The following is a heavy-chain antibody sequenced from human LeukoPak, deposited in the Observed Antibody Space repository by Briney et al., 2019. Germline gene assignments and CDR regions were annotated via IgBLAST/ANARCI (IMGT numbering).Heavy chain of an antibody. J-gene: IGHJ6*02. V-gene: IGHV1-8*01. Sequence: GASVKVPCKASGYTFTSSYDINWVRQAPGQGLEWMGWMNPYSGITGYPQKFQGRVTMTRDTSISTAYMELSSLTSEDTAVYFCARENVNRGSSWGYDYFGMDVWGQGTAVTVSS. D-gene: IGHD6-13*01. CDR2: MNPYSGIT. CDR3: ARENVNRGSSWGYDYFGMDV. CDR1: GYTFTSSYD.